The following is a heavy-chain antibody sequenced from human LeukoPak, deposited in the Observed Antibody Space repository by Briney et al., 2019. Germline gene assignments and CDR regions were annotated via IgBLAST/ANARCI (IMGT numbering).Heavy chain of an antibody. CDR2: INPSGGSA. CDR1: GYTFTRYH. CDR3: AREAIFGVVREYYFDL. J-gene: IGHJ4*02. Sequence: ASVKVSRKASGYTFTRYHIHWVRQAPGQGLEWMGVINPSGGSATYAQKFQGRVTLTRDTSTTTVYMEVNSLRSDDTAVYYCAREAIFGVVREYYFDLWGQGTLVTVS. V-gene: IGHV1-46*01. D-gene: IGHD3-3*01.